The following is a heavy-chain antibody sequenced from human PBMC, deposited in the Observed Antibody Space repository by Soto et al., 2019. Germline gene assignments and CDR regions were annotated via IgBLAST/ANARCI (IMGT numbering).Heavy chain of an antibody. V-gene: IGHV1-69*01. D-gene: IGHD3-22*01. J-gene: IGHJ4*02. CDR1: GGTFSSYA. CDR3: ALDITMIIGGRDY. CDR2: IIPIFGTA. Sequence: QVQLVQSGAEVKKPGSSVKVSCKASGGTFSSYAISWVRQAPGQGIEWMGGIIPIFGTANYAQKFQGRVTITADESTSTAYMEQSSLSSEETAVYYCALDITMIIGGRDYWGRGTLVTVSS.